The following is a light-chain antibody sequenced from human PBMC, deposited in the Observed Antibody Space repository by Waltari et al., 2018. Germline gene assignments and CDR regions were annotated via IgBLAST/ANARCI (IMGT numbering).Light chain of an antibody. CDR1: QTINKY. J-gene: IGKJ1*01. CDR2: IAS. Sequence: DIQLTQSPSSLSASLGDTVSIICRANQTINKYLNWYQQTVGQAPKLLIFIASTLRSGVPSRCSGRGAGREFTLTISGLQHEDFATYYCHQGYRTPQTFGQGTKLEVK. CDR3: HQGYRTPQT. V-gene: IGKV1-39*01.